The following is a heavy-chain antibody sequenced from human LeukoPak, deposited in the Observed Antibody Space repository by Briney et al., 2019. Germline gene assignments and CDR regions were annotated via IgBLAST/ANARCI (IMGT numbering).Heavy chain of an antibody. V-gene: IGHV4-34*01. J-gene: IGHJ4*02. Sequence: SETLSLTCAVYGGSFSGYYWSWIRQPPGKGLEWIGEINHSGSTNYNPSLKSRVTISVDTSKNQFSLKLSSVTAADTAVYYCARLVPMRRYCSSTSCYSYYFDYWGQGTLVTVSS. CDR1: GGSFSGYY. D-gene: IGHD2-2*01. CDR2: INHSGST. CDR3: ARLVPMRRYCSSTSCYSYYFDY.